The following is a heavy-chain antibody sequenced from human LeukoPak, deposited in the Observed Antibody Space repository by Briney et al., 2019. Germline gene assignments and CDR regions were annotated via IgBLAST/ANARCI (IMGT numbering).Heavy chain of an antibody. CDR1: GYTLSELP. D-gene: IGHD6-13*01. CDR2: FDPEDGET. V-gene: IGHV1-24*01. J-gene: IGHJ4*02. CDR3: AKGGAAAGWDILFDY. Sequence: ASVKVSCKVSGYTLSELPMHWVRQAPGKGLEWMGGFDPEDGETISAQKFQGRVTMTEDTSRDTAYMELSSLRSEDTAVYYCAKGGAAAGWDILFDYWGQGTLVTVSS.